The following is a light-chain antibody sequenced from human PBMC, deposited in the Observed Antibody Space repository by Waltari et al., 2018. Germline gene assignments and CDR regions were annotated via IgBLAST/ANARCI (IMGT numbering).Light chain of an antibody. J-gene: IGKJ4*01. CDR2: RAS. Sequence: DIQMTQSPSSLSAAVGDTVTITCRSSQNIKTYLNWYQQKPGKAPSLLIYRASNLQSGVPSRFSGSGSGTDFTLVLHSVQPEDFATYVCQESYSVFTFGGGTRVEIK. V-gene: IGKV1-39*01. CDR3: QESYSVFT. CDR1: QNIKTY.